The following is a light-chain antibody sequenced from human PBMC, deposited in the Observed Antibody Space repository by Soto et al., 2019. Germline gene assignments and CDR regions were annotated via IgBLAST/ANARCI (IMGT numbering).Light chain of an antibody. V-gene: IGLV1-51*02. CDR1: SSNIGNNY. J-gene: IGLJ1*01. CDR3: GTWDSSLYV. Sequence: QSVLTQPPSVSAAPGQKVTISCSGSSSNIGNNYVSWYQQLPGTAPKLLIYENNKRPSRIPDRFSGSKSGTSATLGITGLQTGDEADYYCGTWDSSLYVFGTGTKVTVL. CDR2: ENN.